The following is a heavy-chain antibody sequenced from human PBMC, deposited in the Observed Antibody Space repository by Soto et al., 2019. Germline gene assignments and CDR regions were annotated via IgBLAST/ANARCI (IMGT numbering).Heavy chain of an antibody. Sequence: PGGSLSLSCAASGFTFSSYWMSWVRQAPGKGLEWVANIKQDGSEKYYVDSVKGRFTISRDNAKNSLYLQMNSLRAEDTAVYYCARHHCSSTSCYHYYYYYYMDVWGKGTTVTVSS. CDR3: ARHHCSSTSCYHYYYYYYMDV. J-gene: IGHJ6*03. CDR2: IKQDGSEK. CDR1: GFTFSSYW. D-gene: IGHD2-2*01. V-gene: IGHV3-7*01.